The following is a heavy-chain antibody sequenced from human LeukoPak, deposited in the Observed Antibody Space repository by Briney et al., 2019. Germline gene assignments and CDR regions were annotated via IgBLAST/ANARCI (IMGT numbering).Heavy chain of an antibody. D-gene: IGHD2-8*02. CDR3: ARVVPGTGFFY. CDR1: GFTFSSYW. J-gene: IGHJ4*02. Sequence: PGGSLRLSCAASGFTFSSYWVTWVRRAPGKGPEWVSSISSSSSHIYYADSVKGRFTISRDNAKNSLYLQMNSLRAEDTAVYYCARVVPGTGFFYWGQGTLVTVSS. V-gene: IGHV3-21*01. CDR2: ISSSSSHI.